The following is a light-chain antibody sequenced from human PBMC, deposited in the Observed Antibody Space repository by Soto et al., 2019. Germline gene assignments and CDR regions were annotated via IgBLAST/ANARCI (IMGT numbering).Light chain of an antibody. V-gene: IGKV3-11*01. CDR3: QQRSGWPPAWT. J-gene: IGKJ1*01. CDR2: DAS. CDR1: QSVSTY. Sequence: EVVLTQSPATLSLSPGERATLSCRASQSVSTYLAWYQQKPGQAPRLLIYDASDRATGIPARFSGSGSGTAFTLTISSLEPEDFAVYYCQQRSGWPPAWTFGQGTKVEIK.